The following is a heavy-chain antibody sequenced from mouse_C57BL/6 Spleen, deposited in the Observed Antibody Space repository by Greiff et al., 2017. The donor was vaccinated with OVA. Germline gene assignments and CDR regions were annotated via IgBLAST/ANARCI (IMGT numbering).Heavy chain of an antibody. CDR1: GFTFSDYG. Sequence: EVKVVESGGGLVKPGGSLKLSCAASGFTFSDYGMHWVRQAPEKGLEWVAYISSGSSTIYYADTVKGRFTISRDNAKNTLFLQMTSLRSEDTAMYYCARGHYYGSSYDWFAYWGQGTLVTVSA. V-gene: IGHV5-17*01. CDR3: ARGHYYGSSYDWFAY. J-gene: IGHJ3*01. CDR2: ISSGSSTI. D-gene: IGHD1-1*01.